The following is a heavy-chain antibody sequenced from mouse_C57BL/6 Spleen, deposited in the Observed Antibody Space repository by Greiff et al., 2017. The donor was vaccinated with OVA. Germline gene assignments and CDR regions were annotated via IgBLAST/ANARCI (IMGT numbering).Heavy chain of an antibody. CDR2: ISSGGSYT. V-gene: IGHV5-6*02. J-gene: IGHJ3*01. D-gene: IGHD2-3*01. CDR1: GFTFSSYG. CDR3: ARRPYDGYYEGFAY. Sequence: EVKLVESGGDLVKPGGSLKLSCAASGFTFSSYGMSWVRQTPDKRLEWVATISSGGSYTYYPDSVKGRFTISRDNAKNTLYLQMSSLKSEDTAMYYCARRPYDGYYEGFAYWGQGTLVTVSA.